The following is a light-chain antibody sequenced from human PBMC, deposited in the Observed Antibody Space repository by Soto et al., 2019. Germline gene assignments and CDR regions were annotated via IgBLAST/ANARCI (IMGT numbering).Light chain of an antibody. V-gene: IGLV2-14*03. CDR2: NVS. CDR1: TSDFNYYNS. Sequence: QSALNQPASVSGSPGQSITISCTGTTSDFNYYNSVSWYQHHPGQAPKLMIYNVSNRPSGVSYRFSGSKSGNTASLTISGLQAEDEADYYCTSYTSSTTYFFGTGTKVTV. J-gene: IGLJ1*01. CDR3: TSYTSSTTYF.